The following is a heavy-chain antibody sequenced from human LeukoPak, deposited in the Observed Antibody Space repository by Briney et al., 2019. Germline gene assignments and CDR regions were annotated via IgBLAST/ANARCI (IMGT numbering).Heavy chain of an antibody. CDR2: ISAYNGNT. CDR3: ARDRAFGGWYPGYYYYYMDV. D-gene: IGHD6-19*01. V-gene: IGHV1-18*01. Sequence: ASVKVSCKASGYTFTSYDINWVRQATGQGLEWMGWISAYNGNTNYAQKLQGRVTMTTDTSTSTAYMELRSLRSDDTAVYYCARDRAFGGWYPGYYYYYMDVWGKGTTVTVSS. CDR1: GYTFTSYD. J-gene: IGHJ6*03.